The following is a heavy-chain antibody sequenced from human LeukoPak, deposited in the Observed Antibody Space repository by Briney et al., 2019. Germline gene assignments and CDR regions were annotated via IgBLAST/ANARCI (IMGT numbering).Heavy chain of an antibody. CDR2: VCHDGGT. J-gene: IGHJ4*02. Sequence: SQTLSLTCTVSGGSISSGGYCWSWIRQHPGKGLEWIGYVCHDGGTSYNPSLKGRVTVTIDTSKNQFSLKLNSVTAADTAVFFCAREERMVRGVIFDYWGQGTLVTVSS. CDR1: GGSISSGGYC. CDR3: AREERMVRGVIFDY. D-gene: IGHD3-10*01. V-gene: IGHV4-31*03.